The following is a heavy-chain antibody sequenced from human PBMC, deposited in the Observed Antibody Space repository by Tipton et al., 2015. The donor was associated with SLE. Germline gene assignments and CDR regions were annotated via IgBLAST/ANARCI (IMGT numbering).Heavy chain of an antibody. V-gene: IGHV4-59*01. J-gene: IGHJ6*02. CDR1: GGSISSYY. CDR3: ASGRYYYGMDV. D-gene: IGHD1-26*01. CDR2: IYYTGST. Sequence: LRLSCTVSGGSISSYYWSWIRQPPGKGLEWIGYIYYTGSTNYNPSLKSRVTISVDTSKNQFSLKLSSVTAADTAVYYCASGRYYYGMDVWGQGTTVTVSS.